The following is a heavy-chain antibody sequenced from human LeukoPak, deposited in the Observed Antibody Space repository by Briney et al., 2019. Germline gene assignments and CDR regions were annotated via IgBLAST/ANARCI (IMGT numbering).Heavy chain of an antibody. V-gene: IGHV3-30*03. CDR3: AGGDYYFDY. Sequence: HPGRSLRLSCAASGFTFSSYCMHWVRQAPGKGLEWVAVISYDGGNKYYADSVKGRFTISRDNSKNTMYLQMNSLRAEDTAVYYCAGGDYYFDYWGQGTLVTVSS. D-gene: IGHD4-17*01. J-gene: IGHJ4*02. CDR2: ISYDGGNK. CDR1: GFTFSSYC.